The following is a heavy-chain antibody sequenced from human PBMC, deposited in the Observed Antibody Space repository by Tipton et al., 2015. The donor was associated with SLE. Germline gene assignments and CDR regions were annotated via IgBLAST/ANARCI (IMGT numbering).Heavy chain of an antibody. J-gene: IGHJ4*02. Sequence: GSLRLSCAASGFTFSTYWTHWVRHAPGKGLVWVSRIHTDGSSTNYADSVKGRFTISRDNAKNTLYLQMNSLRAEDTAVYYCSRDGPGVPIDYWGQGTLVTVSS. D-gene: IGHD3-10*01. V-gene: IGHV3-74*01. CDR2: IHTDGSST. CDR3: SRDGPGVPIDY. CDR1: GFTFSTYW.